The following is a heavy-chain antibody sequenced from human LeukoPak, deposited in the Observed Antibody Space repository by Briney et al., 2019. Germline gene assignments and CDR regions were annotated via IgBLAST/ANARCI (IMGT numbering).Heavy chain of an antibody. V-gene: IGHV3-30*18. Sequence: GRSLRLSCAASGFTFSSYGMHWVRQAPVKGLEWVAVISYDGSNKYYADSVKGRFTISRDNSKNTLYLQMNSLRAEDTAVYYCAKDAAAADTGHYWGQGTLVTVSS. CDR1: GFTFSSYG. D-gene: IGHD2-8*02. CDR2: ISYDGSNK. CDR3: AKDAAAADTGHY. J-gene: IGHJ4*02.